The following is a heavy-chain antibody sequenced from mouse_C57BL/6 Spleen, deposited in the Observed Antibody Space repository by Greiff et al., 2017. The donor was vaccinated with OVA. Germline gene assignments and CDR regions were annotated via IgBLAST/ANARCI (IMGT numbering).Heavy chain of an antibody. Sequence: VQLKESGAELVRPGASVKLSCTASGFNIKDDYMHWVKQRPEQGLEWIGWIDPANGDTEYASKFQGKATITADTSSNTAYLQLSSLTSEDTAVYYCTTGSGSSYFDYWGQGTTLTVSS. J-gene: IGHJ2*01. CDR2: IDPANGDT. V-gene: IGHV14-4*01. D-gene: IGHD1-1*01. CDR3: TTGSGSSYFDY. CDR1: GFNIKDDY.